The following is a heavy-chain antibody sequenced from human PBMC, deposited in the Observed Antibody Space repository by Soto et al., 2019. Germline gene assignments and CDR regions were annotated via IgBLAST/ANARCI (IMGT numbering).Heavy chain of an antibody. J-gene: IGHJ5*02. CDR3: ARGAGGEQLGWFDP. CDR1: GGSISRSSYY. V-gene: IGHV4-39*01. D-gene: IGHD6-13*01. CDR2: IYYSGST. Sequence: QLQLQESGPGLVKPSETLSLTCTVSGGSISRSSYYWGWIRQPPGKGLEWIGSIYYSGSTYYNPSLKSRVTISVDTSKNQFSLKLSSVTAADTAVYYCARGAGGEQLGWFDPWGQGTLVTVSS.